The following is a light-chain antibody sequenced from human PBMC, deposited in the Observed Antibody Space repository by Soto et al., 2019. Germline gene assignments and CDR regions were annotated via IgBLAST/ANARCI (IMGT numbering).Light chain of an antibody. CDR1: QSISSY. Sequence: DIQMTQSPSSLSASVGDRVTITCRASQSISSYLNWYQQKPGKAPKLLIYAASSLQSGVPSRFSGSGSGTDFTLTISSLQPEDFANYYCQQSYSTPPLFGQGTKVEIK. CDR3: QQSYSTPPL. J-gene: IGKJ1*01. CDR2: AAS. V-gene: IGKV1-39*01.